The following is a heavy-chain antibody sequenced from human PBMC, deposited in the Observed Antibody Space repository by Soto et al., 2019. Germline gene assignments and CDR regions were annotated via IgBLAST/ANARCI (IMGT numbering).Heavy chain of an antibody. CDR2: ISSSGSTI. D-gene: IGHD3-9*01. CDR1: GFTFSSYE. J-gene: IGHJ6*02. V-gene: IGHV3-48*03. CDR3: ARDAQDVLRYFDWLQGTYYYGMDV. Sequence: PGGSLRLSCAASGFTFSSYEMNWVRQAPGKGLEWVSYISSSGSTIYYADSVKGRFTISRDNAKNSLYLQMNSLRAEDTAVYYCARDAQDVLRYFDWLQGTYYYGMDVWGHGTTVTVSS.